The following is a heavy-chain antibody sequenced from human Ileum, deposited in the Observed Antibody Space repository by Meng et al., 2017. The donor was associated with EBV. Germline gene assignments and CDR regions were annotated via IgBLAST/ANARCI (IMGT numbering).Heavy chain of an antibody. CDR2: HSGST. J-gene: IGHJ4*02. CDR1: GVSISSGYFH. Sequence: QVQLQASGPGLVKPSQTLSLTCAVSGVSISSGYFHWSWIRQPPGKGLEWIGHSGSTSYNPSLRSRVTISVDTSKNQFSLKVDSATAGDTAVYYCVSYAVGAGGIGYWGQGILVTVSS. V-gene: IGHV4-30-4*01. CDR3: VSYAVGAGGIGY. D-gene: IGHD1-26*01.